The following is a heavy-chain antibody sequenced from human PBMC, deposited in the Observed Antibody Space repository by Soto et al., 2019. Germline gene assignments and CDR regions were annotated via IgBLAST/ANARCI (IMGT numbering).Heavy chain of an antibody. J-gene: IGHJ4*02. D-gene: IGHD2-2*01. CDR1: GFTFSSYG. CDR2: ISYDGSNK. CDR3: AKDWDIVVVPAAMDY. V-gene: IGHV3-30*18. Sequence: GGSLRLSCAASGFTFSSYGMHWVRQAPGKGLEWVAVISYDGSNKYYADSVKGRFTISRDNSKNTLYLQMNSLRAEDTAVYYCAKDWDIVVVPAAMDYWGQGTLVTVSS.